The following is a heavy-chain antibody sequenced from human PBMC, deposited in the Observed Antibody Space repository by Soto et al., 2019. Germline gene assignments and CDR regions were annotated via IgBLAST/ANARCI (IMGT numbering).Heavy chain of an antibody. CDR3: ARGGDASNYAWAQGLDY. Sequence: QVQLQESGPGLVKPSETLSLTCTVSGGSISSYYWSWIRQPPGKGLEWIGYIYYSGSTNYNPSLMSRVTISVDTSKNQFSLKLSSVTAADTAVYYCARGGDASNYAWAQGLDYWGQGTLVTVSS. J-gene: IGHJ4*02. D-gene: IGHD3-16*01. CDR2: IYYSGST. V-gene: IGHV4-59*08. CDR1: GGSISSYY.